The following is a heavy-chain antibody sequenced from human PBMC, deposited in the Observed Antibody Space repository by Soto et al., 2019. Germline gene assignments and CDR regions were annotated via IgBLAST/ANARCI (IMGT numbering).Heavy chain of an antibody. Sequence: PGGSLRLSCAASGFTFSSYAMSWVRQAPGKGLEWVSAISGSGGSAYYADSVRGRFTISRDNSKNTLYLQMNSLRAEDTAVYYCAKGSNRSPRAVDYWGQGTLVTVSS. CDR2: ISGSGGSA. V-gene: IGHV3-23*01. D-gene: IGHD4-4*01. CDR3: AKGSNRSPRAVDY. CDR1: GFTFSSYA. J-gene: IGHJ4*02.